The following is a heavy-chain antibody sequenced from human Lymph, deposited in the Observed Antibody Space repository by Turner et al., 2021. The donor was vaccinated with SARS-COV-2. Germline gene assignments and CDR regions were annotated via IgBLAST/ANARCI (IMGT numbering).Heavy chain of an antibody. CDR3: ARGRLDSFGGGYYSWFDP. CDR1: GGTFSSYA. V-gene: IGHV1-69*04. Sequence: QVQLVQSGAEVKTPGSPVKVSCKASGGTFSSYAINWVRQAPGQGLEWMGRIIPILGIANYAQKFQGRVTITADKSTSTAYMELSSLRSEDTAVYYCARGRLDSFGGGYYSWFDPWGQGTLVTVSS. CDR2: IIPILGIA. D-gene: IGHD1-26*01. J-gene: IGHJ5*02.